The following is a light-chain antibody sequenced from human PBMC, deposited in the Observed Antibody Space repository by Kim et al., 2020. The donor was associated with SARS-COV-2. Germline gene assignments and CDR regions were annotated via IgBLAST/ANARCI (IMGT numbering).Light chain of an antibody. V-gene: IGKV1-12*01. CDR3: QQANSFPIT. CDR1: QGINSW. CDR2: AAS. J-gene: IGKJ5*01. Sequence: DIQMTQSPSSVSASVGDRVTITCRASQGINSWLAWYQQKPGKAPKLLVSAASNLETGVPSRFSGTRSGTDFTLTIRGLQPEDFATYYCQQANSFPITFGQGTRLEIK.